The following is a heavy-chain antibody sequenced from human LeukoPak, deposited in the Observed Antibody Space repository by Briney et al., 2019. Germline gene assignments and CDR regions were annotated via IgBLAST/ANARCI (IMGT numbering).Heavy chain of an antibody. V-gene: IGHV2-70*11. CDR1: GFSLNTSGMC. CDR2: IDWDDAK. CDR3: ARILFEQLPGEDYYYYYMDV. D-gene: IGHD6-13*01. Sequence: SGPALVKPTQTLTLTCTFSGFSLNTSGMCVSWIRQPPGKALEWLARIDWDDAKYYSTSVKTRLTISKDTSKNQVVLTMTNMDPVDTATYYCARILFEQLPGEDYYYYYMDVWGIGTTVTVSS. J-gene: IGHJ6*03.